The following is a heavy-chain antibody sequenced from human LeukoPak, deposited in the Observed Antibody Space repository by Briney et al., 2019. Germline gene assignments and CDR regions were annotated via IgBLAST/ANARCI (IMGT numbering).Heavy chain of an antibody. J-gene: IGHJ4*02. CDR3: ARVADSSGWFGDYFDN. Sequence: SETLSFTCSVSGASIASTSYYWGWVRQPPGKGLEWIGNIYHSGNSYYTSSLRSRVTISVDTSKNLFSLKLTSVTGADTAVYYCARVADSSGWFGDYFDNWGLGTLVTVSS. D-gene: IGHD6-19*01. CDR1: GASIASTSYY. V-gene: IGHV4-39*02. CDR2: IYHSGNS.